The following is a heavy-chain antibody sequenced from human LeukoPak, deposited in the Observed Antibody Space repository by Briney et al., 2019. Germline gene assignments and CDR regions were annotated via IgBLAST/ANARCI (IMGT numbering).Heavy chain of an antibody. CDR1: GGSFSGYS. V-gene: IGHV4-59*01. Sequence: SETLSLTCAVYGGSFSGYSWSWIRQPPGKGLEWIGYIYYSGSTNYNPTLRSRVTISVDTSKNQVSLKLNSVTAADTAVYYCARVKYDNVWGSYRSYYFDYWGQGTLVTVSS. CDR3: ARVKYDNVWGSYRSYYFDY. CDR2: IYYSGST. D-gene: IGHD3-16*02. J-gene: IGHJ4*02.